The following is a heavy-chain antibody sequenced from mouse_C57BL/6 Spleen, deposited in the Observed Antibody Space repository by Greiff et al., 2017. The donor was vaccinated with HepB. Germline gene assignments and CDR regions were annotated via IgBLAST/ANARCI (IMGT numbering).Heavy chain of an antibody. D-gene: IGHD2-4*01. V-gene: IGHV1-85*01. J-gene: IGHJ4*01. Sequence: QVQLQQPEPELVKPGASVKLSCKASGYTFTSYDINWVKQRPGQGLEWIGWIYPRDGSTKYNEKFKGKATLTVDTSSSTAYMELHSLTSEDSAVYFCATLIYYDYEYYAMDYWGQGTSVTVSS. CDR1: GYTFTSYD. CDR3: ATLIYYDYEYYAMDY. CDR2: IYPRDGST.